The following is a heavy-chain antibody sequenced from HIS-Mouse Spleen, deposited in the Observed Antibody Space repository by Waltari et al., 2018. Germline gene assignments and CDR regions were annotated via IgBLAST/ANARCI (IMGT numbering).Heavy chain of an antibody. CDR3: ARAAIGWTPRADP. CDR1: GYTFTAYY. CDR2: INPNRGGT. J-gene: IGHJ5*02. V-gene: IGHV1-2*02. Sequence: QVQLVQSGAEVKKPGASVKVSCKASGYTFTAYYMHWVRQAPGQGLEWMGWINPNRGGTNYEQKFQGRVTMTRDTSISTAYMELGRLRSDDTAVYYCARAAIGWTPRADPWGQGTLVTVSS. D-gene: IGHD6-19*01.